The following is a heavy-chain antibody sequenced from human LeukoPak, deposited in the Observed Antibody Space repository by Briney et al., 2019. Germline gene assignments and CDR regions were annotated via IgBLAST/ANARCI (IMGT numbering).Heavy chain of an antibody. CDR1: GFTFSAYA. Sequence: GGSLRLSCAASGFTFSAYAMSWVRQAPGKGLEWVSAISASGGSTHHADSVKGRFTISRDSSKNTLYLQMNSLRAEDTAVYYCAKSLILWFGEFDFWGQGTLVTVSS. V-gene: IGHV3-23*01. J-gene: IGHJ4*02. CDR3: AKSLILWFGEFDF. CDR2: ISASGGST. D-gene: IGHD3-10*01.